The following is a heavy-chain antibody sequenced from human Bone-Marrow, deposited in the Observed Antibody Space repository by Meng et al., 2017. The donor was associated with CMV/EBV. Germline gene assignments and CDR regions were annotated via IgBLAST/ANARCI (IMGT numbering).Heavy chain of an antibody. D-gene: IGHD6-6*01. CDR3: ARDASSSSFTPYYYYGMDV. Sequence: GESLKISCAASGFTFSSYDMHWVRQAPGKGLEWVAVISYDGSNKYYADSVKGRFTISRDNSKNTLYLQMNSLRAEDTAVYYCARDASSSSFTPYYYYGMDVWGQGTTVTVSS. CDR2: ISYDGSNK. J-gene: IGHJ6*02. CDR1: GFTFSSYD. V-gene: IGHV3-30-3*01.